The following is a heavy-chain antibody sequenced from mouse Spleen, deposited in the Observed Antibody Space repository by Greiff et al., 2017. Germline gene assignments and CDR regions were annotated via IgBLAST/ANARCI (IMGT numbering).Heavy chain of an antibody. CDR2: IYPGDGDT. CDR1: GYTFTSYW. CDR3: AREERRWFAY. V-gene: IGHV1-80*01. J-gene: IGHJ3*01. D-gene: IGHD2-14*01. Sequence: VQLQQSGAELAKPGASVKLSCKASGYTFTSYWMHWVKQRPGKGLEWIGQIYPGDGDTNYNGKFKGKATLTADKSSSTAYMQLSSLTSEDSAVYFCAREERRWFAYWGQGTLVTVSA.